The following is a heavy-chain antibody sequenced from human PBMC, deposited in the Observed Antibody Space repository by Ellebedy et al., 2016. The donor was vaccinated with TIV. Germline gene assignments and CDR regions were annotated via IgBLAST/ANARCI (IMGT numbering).Heavy chain of an antibody. CDR1: GFTFSSYW. J-gene: IGHJ4*02. CDR2: IDSAGGSA. Sequence: GESLKISCAASGFTFSSYWMHWVRQAPGKGLVWVSRIDSAGGSATYADSVKGRFTISRDNAKNTLYLQMNSLRAEDTAVYYCAREHNYGSGGDYWGQGTLVTVSS. CDR3: AREHNYGSGGDY. D-gene: IGHD3-10*01. V-gene: IGHV3-74*01.